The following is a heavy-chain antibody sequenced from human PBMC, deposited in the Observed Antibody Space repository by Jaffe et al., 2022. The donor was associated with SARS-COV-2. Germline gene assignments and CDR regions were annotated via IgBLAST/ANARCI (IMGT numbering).Heavy chain of an antibody. CDR3: ARAHRGSIAAADFYYYYGMDV. CDR1: GFTFSSYS. D-gene: IGHD6-13*01. Sequence: EVQLVESGGGLVQPGGSLRLSCAASGFTFSSYSMNWVRQAPGKGLEWVSYISSSSSTIYYADSVKGRFTISRDNAKNSLYLQMNSLRDEDTAVYYCARAHRGSIAAADFYYYYGMDVWGQGTTVTVSS. CDR2: ISSSSSTI. V-gene: IGHV3-48*02. J-gene: IGHJ6*02.